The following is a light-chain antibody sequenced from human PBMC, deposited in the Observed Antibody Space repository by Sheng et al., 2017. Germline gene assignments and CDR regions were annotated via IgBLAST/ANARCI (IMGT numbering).Light chain of an antibody. CDR2: DAS. CDR1: QSVSSNY. J-gene: IGKJ1*01. V-gene: IGKV3-20*01. CDR3: QQYDSSPPQWT. Sequence: DIVLTQSPGTLSLSPGERATLSCRASQSVSSNYLAWYQQRPGQAPRLLIYDASIRATGIPDRFSGSGSGTDFTLIISRLEPEDFAVYYCQQYDSSPPQWTFGQGTRVEVK.